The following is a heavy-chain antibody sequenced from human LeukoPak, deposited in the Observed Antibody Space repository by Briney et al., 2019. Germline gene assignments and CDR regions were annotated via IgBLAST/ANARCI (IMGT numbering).Heavy chain of an antibody. CDR3: ARGGSSDDVFDI. CDR1: AYTLTNYY. CDR2: INPSGGTT. D-gene: IGHD2-15*01. Sequence: AAVKVSCKSSAYTLTNYYIEWVRQPPGQGLEWMGMINPSGGTTNYEQEFHGRVTMTRYTSTSTVYMELRSLRPEDTAVYYCARGGSSDDVFDIWGEGTMVTVSS. J-gene: IGHJ3*02. V-gene: IGHV1-46*01.